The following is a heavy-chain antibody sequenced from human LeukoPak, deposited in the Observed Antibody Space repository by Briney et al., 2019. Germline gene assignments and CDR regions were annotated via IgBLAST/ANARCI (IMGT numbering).Heavy chain of an antibody. V-gene: IGHV4-39*01. Sequence: SETLSLTCTVSGGSISSSSYYWGWIRQPPGKGLEWIGSIYYSGSTYYNPSLKSRVTISVDTSKNQLSLKLSSVTAADTAMYYCARGPDFWSGYYIRYFQHWGQGTLVTVSS. J-gene: IGHJ1*01. D-gene: IGHD3-3*01. CDR2: IYYSGST. CDR1: GGSISSSSYY. CDR3: ARGPDFWSGYYIRYFQH.